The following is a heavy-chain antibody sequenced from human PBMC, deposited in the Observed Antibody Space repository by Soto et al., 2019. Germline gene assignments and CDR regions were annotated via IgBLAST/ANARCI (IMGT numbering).Heavy chain of an antibody. CDR1: GFTFSSYA. CDR3: AKMTSGSYGRNYGMDV. D-gene: IGHD5-18*01. J-gene: IGHJ6*02. V-gene: IGHV3-23*01. CDR2: LPERGSSP. Sequence: GGSLRLSCAASGFTFSSYAMSWVRQVPGKGLEWVSALPERGSSPYYADSVKGRFTISRDNSKNSPYLQMNSLRAEDTAVYYCAKMTSGSYGRNYGMDVWGQGTTVTVSS.